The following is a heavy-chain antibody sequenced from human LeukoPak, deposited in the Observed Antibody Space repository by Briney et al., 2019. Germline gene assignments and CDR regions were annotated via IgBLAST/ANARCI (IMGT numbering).Heavy chain of an antibody. CDR1: GGSISSYY. J-gene: IGHJ5*02. Sequence: SETLSLTCTVSGGSISSYYWSWIWQPPGKGLEWIGYIYYSGSTNYNPSLKSRVTISVDTSKNQFSLKLSSVTAADTAVYYCARGKVGYSYGYNWFDPWGQGTLVTVSS. CDR2: IYYSGST. V-gene: IGHV4-59*01. D-gene: IGHD5-18*01. CDR3: ARGKVGYSYGYNWFDP.